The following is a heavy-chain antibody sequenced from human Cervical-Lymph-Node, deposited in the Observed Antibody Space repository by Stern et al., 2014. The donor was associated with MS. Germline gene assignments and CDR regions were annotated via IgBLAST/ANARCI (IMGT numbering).Heavy chain of an antibody. CDR1: GFTFRSYG. D-gene: IGHD6-19*01. CDR2: ISYDGSNK. Sequence: VQLVESGGGVVQPGRSLRLSCAASGFTFRSYGMHWVRQAPGQGLEWVAFISYDGSNKFSTDPMKGRFSLSRDNSNDTLYLQMNSLRTEDTAVYYCAKSGRSGWYVGAYDVWGQGTMVTVSS. V-gene: IGHV3-30*18. CDR3: AKSGRSGWYVGAYDV. J-gene: IGHJ3*01.